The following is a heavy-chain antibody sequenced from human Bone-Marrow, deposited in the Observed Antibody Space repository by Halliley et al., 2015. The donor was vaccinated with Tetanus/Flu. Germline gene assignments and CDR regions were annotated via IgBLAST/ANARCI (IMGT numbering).Heavy chain of an antibody. CDR1: GGSISGYY. CDR3: TRGGGWLPDY. CDR2: IRHSGTT. D-gene: IGHD5-12*01. V-gene: IGHV4-59*01. Sequence: GLVKPSETLPLTCSVSGGSISGYYWSWIRQPPGKGLEWIGNIRHSGTTTYNPSLKSRVTMSLDTSKNIFSLKLSSVTAADTAIYYCTRGGGWLPDYWGQGALVPVSA. J-gene: IGHJ4*01.